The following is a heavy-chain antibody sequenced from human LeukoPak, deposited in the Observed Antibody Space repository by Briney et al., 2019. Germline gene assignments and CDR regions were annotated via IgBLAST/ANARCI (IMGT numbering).Heavy chain of an antibody. Sequence: PGESLRLSCAASGFTFGSYGVHWVRQAPGKGLEWVAFIRHDGSDKYYADSVKGRFTISRDNSKNTLYLQMNSLRAEDTAVYYCAMGSPDEALDYWGQGTLVTVSS. CDR1: GFTFGSYG. J-gene: IGHJ4*02. D-gene: IGHD1-26*01. V-gene: IGHV3-30*02. CDR2: IRHDGSDK. CDR3: AMGSPDEALDY.